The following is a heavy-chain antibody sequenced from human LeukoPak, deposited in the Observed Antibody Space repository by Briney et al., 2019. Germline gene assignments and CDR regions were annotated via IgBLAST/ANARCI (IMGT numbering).Heavy chain of an antibody. CDR1: GYTFTGYY. J-gene: IGHJ3*02. V-gene: IGHV1-2*02. CDR3: ARDMSRLLLGGATPNAFDI. CDR2: INPNSGGT. Sequence: ASVKVSCKASGYTFTGYYMHWVRQAPGQGLEWMGWINPNSGGTNYAQKFQGRVTMTRDTSISTAYMELSRLRSDDTAVYYCARDMSRLLLGGATPNAFDIWGQGTMVTVSS. D-gene: IGHD1-26*01.